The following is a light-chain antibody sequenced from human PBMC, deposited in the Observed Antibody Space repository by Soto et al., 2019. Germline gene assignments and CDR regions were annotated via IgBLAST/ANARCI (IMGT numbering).Light chain of an antibody. V-gene: IGKV3-15*01. CDR1: QSVSNN. CDR2: GAS. Sequence: EMVLTQSPATLSASPGERATLSCRVSQSVSNNLAWYQQKSGQAPRLLIYGASTRATGIPATFSGSGSGTEFTLTISSLQPEDSAVYYCQQFNVWPLTFGGGTKV. J-gene: IGKJ4*01. CDR3: QQFNVWPLT.